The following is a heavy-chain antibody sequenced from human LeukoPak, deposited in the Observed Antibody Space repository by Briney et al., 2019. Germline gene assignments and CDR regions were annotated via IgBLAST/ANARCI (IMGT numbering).Heavy chain of an antibody. CDR3: ARGDLRFDY. D-gene: IGHD2-21*02. CDR1: GFTFITYA. J-gene: IGHJ4*02. Sequence: PGGSLRLSCAVSGFTFITYAMSWVRRAPGKGLEWVSAISRSGDSTYFADSVKGRFTISRDNSNSTLYLQMHSLRAEDTAVYYCARGDLRFDYWGQGTLVTVSS. V-gene: IGHV3-23*01. CDR2: ISRSGDST.